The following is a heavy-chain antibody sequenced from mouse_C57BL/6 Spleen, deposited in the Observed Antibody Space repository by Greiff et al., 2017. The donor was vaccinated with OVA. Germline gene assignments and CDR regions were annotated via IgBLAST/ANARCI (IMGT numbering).Heavy chain of an antibody. Sequence: QVQLQQSGAELARPGASVKLSCKASGYTFTSYGISWVKQRTGQGLEWIGEIYPRSGNTYYNEKFKGKATLTADKSSSAAYMELRSLTSEDSAVYFCARSSYDYLAWFAYWGQGTLVTVSA. CDR1: GYTFTSYG. D-gene: IGHD2-4*01. V-gene: IGHV1-81*01. CDR2: IYPRSGNT. CDR3: ARSSYDYLAWFAY. J-gene: IGHJ3*01.